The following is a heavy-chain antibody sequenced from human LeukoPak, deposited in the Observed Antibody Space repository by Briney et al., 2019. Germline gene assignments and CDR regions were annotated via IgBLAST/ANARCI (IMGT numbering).Heavy chain of an antibody. D-gene: IGHD1-26*01. CDR1: GGSISSYY. Sequence: PSETLSLTCTVSGGSISSYYWSWMRQPPGKGLEWIGYIYYSGSTNYNPSLKSRVTISVDTSKNQFSLKLSCVTAADTAVYYCARQGWEPAFDYWGQGTLVTVSS. J-gene: IGHJ4*02. CDR2: IYYSGST. CDR3: ARQGWEPAFDY. V-gene: IGHV4-59*08.